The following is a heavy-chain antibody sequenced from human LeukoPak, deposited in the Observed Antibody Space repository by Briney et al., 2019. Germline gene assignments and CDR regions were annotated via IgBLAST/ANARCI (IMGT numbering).Heavy chain of an antibody. V-gene: IGHV4-31*03. D-gene: IGHD3-10*01. Sequence: PSGTLSLTCTVSGGSISSGGYYWSWIRQHPGKGLEWIGEINHSGSTNYNPALKSRVTISVDTSKTQFSLKLSSVTAADTAVYYCAREIHGSGSYYNGYYFDYWGQGTLVTVSS. CDR1: GGSISSGGYY. CDR3: AREIHGSGSYYNGYYFDY. CDR2: INHSGST. J-gene: IGHJ4*02.